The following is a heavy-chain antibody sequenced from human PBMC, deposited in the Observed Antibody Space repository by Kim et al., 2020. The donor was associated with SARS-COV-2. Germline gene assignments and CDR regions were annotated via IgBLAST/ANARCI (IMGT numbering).Heavy chain of an antibody. V-gene: IGHV3-23*01. CDR2: ISSSGGST. CDR1: GVIFSSYA. CDR3: AKDRDSIGWYSFWYLDL. Sequence: GGSLRLSCAASGVIFSSYAMGWVRQAPGKGLEWVSTISSSGGSTHYADSVKGRFTISRDNSKNTLYLQMNSLRAEDTAVYYCAKDRDSIGWYSFWYLDLWGRGTLVTVSS. D-gene: IGHD6-19*01. J-gene: IGHJ2*01.